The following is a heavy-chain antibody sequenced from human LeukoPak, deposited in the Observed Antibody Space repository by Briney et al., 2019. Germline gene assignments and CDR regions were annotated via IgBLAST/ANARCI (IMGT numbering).Heavy chain of an antibody. CDR3: TRSRGPDYINAFDI. CDR1: GFTFGDYA. CDR2: IRSKGYGGTT. V-gene: IGHV3-49*03. J-gene: IGHJ3*02. Sequence: GGSLRLSCTASGFTFGDYAMSWFRQAPGKGLEWVGFIRSKGYGGTTEYAASVKGRFTISRDDSKSIAYLQMNSLKTEDTAVYYCTRSRGPDYINAFDIWGQGTMVTVSS. D-gene: IGHD3-10*01.